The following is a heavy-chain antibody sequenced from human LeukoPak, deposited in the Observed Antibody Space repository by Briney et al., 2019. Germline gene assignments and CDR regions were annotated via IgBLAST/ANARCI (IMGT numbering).Heavy chain of an antibody. CDR1: GFSLSTSGMG. CDR3: AHIAVVGTYFDY. J-gene: IGHJ4*02. Sequence: SGPTLVNPTQTLTLTCTFSGFSLSTSGMGVGWIRQPPGKALEWLVLIYWDDDKRYSPSLKSRLTITKDTSKNQVVLTMTNMDPADTATYYCAHIAVVGTYFDYWGQGTLVTVSS. D-gene: IGHD6-19*01. V-gene: IGHV2-5*02. CDR2: IYWDDDK.